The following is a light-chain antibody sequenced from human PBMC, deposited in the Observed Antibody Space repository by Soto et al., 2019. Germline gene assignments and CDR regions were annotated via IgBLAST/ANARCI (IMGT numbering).Light chain of an antibody. CDR2: GAS. Sequence: EIVMTQSPATLSVSPGDRATLSCRASQSVRNNLAWYQQKPGQAPRLLIYGASTRATGIAARFSGSGFGTEFTLTINSLQSDDFAVYFCQHYHNWPPWTFGQGTKVEFK. CDR3: QHYHNWPPWT. CDR1: QSVRNN. V-gene: IGKV3-15*01. J-gene: IGKJ1*01.